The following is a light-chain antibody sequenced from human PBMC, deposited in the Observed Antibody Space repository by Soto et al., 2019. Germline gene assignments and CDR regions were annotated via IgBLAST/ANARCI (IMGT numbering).Light chain of an antibody. J-gene: IGLJ2*01. CDR1: TGTVTSGHY. CDR3: LLSYSGPRV. Sequence: QAVVTQEPSLTVAPGGTVTLTCASSTGTVTSGHYPFWFQQKPGQAPRTMIYDTSDKHSWTPARFSGSHLRGKAALTLSGARPEDEAEYYCLLSYSGPRVFGGGTKLTVL. V-gene: IGLV7-46*01. CDR2: DTS.